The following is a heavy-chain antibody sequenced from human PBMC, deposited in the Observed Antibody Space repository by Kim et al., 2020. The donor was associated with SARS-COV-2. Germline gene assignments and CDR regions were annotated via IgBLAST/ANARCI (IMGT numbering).Heavy chain of an antibody. D-gene: IGHD6-13*01. CDR3: ARTVLPGIAGPYYYYGMDV. CDR2: IYYSGST. Sequence: SETLSLTCTVSGGSISSYYWSWIRQPPGKGLELIGYIYYSGSTNYNPSLKSRVTISVDTSKNQFSLKLSSVTAADTAVYYCARTVLPGIAGPYYYYGMDVWGQGTTVTVSS. J-gene: IGHJ6*02. CDR1: GGSISSYY. V-gene: IGHV4-59*13.